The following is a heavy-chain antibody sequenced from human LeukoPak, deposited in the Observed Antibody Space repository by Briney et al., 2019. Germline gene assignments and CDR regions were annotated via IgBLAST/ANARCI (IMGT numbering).Heavy chain of an antibody. CDR3: ARDADSGSYLSFDY. CDR1: GFTFSSYS. Sequence: GGSLRLSCAASGFTFSSYSMNWVRQAPGKGLEWVSYISSSSSTIYYADSVKGRFTISRDNAKNSLYLQMNSLRAEDTAVYYCARDADSGSYLSFDYWGQGTLVTVSS. V-gene: IGHV3-48*04. D-gene: IGHD1-26*01. CDR2: ISSSSSTI. J-gene: IGHJ4*02.